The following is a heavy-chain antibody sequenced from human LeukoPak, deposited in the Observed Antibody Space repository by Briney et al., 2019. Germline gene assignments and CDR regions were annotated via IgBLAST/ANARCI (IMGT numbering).Heavy chain of an antibody. J-gene: IGHJ3*01. Sequence: GGSLRLSCAASGFTFDDYAMHWVRQAPGKGLEWVSGISWNSGSIGYADSVKGRFTIFRDNAKNSLYLQMNSLRAEDTALYYCARDPAGGAYDLWGRGTMVTVSS. CDR2: ISWNSGSI. V-gene: IGHV3-9*01. CDR3: ARDPAGGAYDL. CDR1: GFTFDDYA.